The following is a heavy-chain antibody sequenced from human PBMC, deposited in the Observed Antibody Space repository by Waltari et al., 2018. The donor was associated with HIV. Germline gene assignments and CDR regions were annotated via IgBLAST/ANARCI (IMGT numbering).Heavy chain of an antibody. V-gene: IGHV3-33*01. CDR1: GFPSSTFA. J-gene: IGHJ4*02. CDR3: ARGGYYYDISGYYHY. D-gene: IGHD3-22*01. Sequence: QVQLVESGGGVVQPGRSLRLSCAASGFPSSTFAIHWVRQAPGKGVEGVAVIWYDGENKYYADSVKGRFTISRDNSKNTLYLQMNSLRVEDTAVYYCARGGYYYDISGYYHYWGQGTLVTVSS. CDR2: IWYDGENK.